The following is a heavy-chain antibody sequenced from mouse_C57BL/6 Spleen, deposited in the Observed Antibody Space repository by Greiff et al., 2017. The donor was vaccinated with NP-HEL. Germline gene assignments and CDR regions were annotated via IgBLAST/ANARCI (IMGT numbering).Heavy chain of an antibody. Sequence: EVMLVESGGGLVKPGGSLKLSCAASGFTFSDYGMHWVRQAPEKGLEWVAYISSGSSTIYYADTVKGRFTISRDNAKNTLFLQMTSLRSEDTAMYYCATLVGYYAMDYWGQGTSVTVSS. J-gene: IGHJ4*01. D-gene: IGHD6-2*01. CDR3: ATLVGYYAMDY. CDR1: GFTFSDYG. V-gene: IGHV5-17*01. CDR2: ISSGSSTI.